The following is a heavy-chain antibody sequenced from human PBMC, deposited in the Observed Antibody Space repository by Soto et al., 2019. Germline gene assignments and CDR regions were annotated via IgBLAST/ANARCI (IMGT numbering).Heavy chain of an antibody. Sequence: ASVKVSCKASGYTFTGYYMHWVRQAPGQGLEWMGWINPNSGGTNYAQKFQGWVTMTRDTSISTAYMELSRLRCDDTAVYYCARADIVVVPAAIRPFYYYYAIDVWGQGTTVTVS. V-gene: IGHV1-2*04. CDR2: INPNSGGT. D-gene: IGHD2-2*02. CDR1: GYTFTGYY. J-gene: IGHJ6*02. CDR3: ARADIVVVPAAIRPFYYYYAIDV.